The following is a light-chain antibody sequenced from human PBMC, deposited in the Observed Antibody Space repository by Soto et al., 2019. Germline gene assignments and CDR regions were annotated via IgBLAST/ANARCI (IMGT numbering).Light chain of an antibody. Sequence: QSSLTRPASVSVSPGQSITISCTGTSSDVGGYNYVSWYQQHPGKAPKLMIYDVSNRPSGVSNRFSGSKSGNTASLTISGLQAEDEADYYRSSYTSSSTLHVFGTGTKVTVL. V-gene: IGLV2-14*01. J-gene: IGLJ1*01. CDR2: DVS. CDR1: SSDVGGYNY. CDR3: SSYTSSSTLHV.